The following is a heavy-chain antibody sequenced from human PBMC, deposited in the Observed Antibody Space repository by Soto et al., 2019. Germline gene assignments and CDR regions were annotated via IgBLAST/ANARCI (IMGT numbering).Heavy chain of an antibody. D-gene: IGHD7-27*01. CDR1: GYKFSDYG. Sequence: QVHLVQSGAEVKRPGASVRVSCKASGYKFSDYGISWVRQAPGQGLKWMGWVSTYNGNTYSAQNFQGRVTLTRDTSTNTAYMELRSLTSDDTAVYYCARDNRATTGSNNYFDYWGQGTLVTVSS. CDR3: ARDNRATTGSNNYFDY. V-gene: IGHV1-18*01. J-gene: IGHJ4*02. CDR2: VSTYNGNT.